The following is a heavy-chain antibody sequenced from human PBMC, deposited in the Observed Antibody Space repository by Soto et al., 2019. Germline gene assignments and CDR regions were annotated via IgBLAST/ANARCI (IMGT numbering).Heavy chain of an antibody. J-gene: IGHJ4*02. D-gene: IGHD3-3*01. CDR1: GFTFRSYW. V-gene: IGHV3-7*05. Sequence: EVQLVESGGGLVQPGGSLRLTCVASGFTFRSYWMRWVRQAPGKGLEWVANIKQDGSEKNYVDSVKGRFTISRDDAKNSLFVQMNSRRAEDTAVYYCVRDARMTIFGTVVNVRKFDYWGQGARVTVSS. CDR2: IKQDGSEK. CDR3: VRDARMTIFGTVVNVRKFDY.